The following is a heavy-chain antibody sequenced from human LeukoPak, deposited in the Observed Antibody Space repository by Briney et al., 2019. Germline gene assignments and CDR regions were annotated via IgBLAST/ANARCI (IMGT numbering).Heavy chain of an antibody. V-gene: IGHV3-30*18. D-gene: IGHD5-18*01. CDR1: GFTFSSYG. Sequence: PGRSLRLSCAASGFTFSSYGMHWVRQAPGKGLEWVAVISYDGSNKCNVDSVKGRFTISRDNAKNSLYLQMNSLRAEDTAVYYCAKVSGSLGRRGYSYGGREEQIDYWGQGTLVTVSS. CDR2: ISYDGSNK. J-gene: IGHJ4*02. CDR3: AKVSGSLGRRGYSYGGREEQIDY.